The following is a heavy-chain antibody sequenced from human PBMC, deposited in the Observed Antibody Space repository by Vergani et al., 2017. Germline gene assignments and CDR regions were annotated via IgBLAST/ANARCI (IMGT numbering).Heavy chain of an antibody. CDR1: GGSISSSNW. CDR2: IYHSGST. D-gene: IGHD6-19*01. CDR3: ARGPRWYSSGWSYFDY. J-gene: IGHJ4*02. Sequence: QVQLQESGPGLVKPSGTLSLTCAVSGGSISSSNWWSWVRQPPGKGLEWIGEIYHSGSTNYNPSLKSRVTISVDTSKNQFSLKLSSVTAADTAVYYCARGPRWYSSGWSYFDYWGQGTLVTVSS. V-gene: IGHV4-4*02.